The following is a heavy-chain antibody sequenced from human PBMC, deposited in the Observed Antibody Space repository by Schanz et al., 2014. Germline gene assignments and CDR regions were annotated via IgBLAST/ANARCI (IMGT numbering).Heavy chain of an antibody. CDR1: GYTFTTYY. CDR3: ARGPSQGYSYGHNIGAYYYGMDV. J-gene: IGHJ6*02. V-gene: IGHV1-46*01. D-gene: IGHD5-18*01. CDR2: INPSGGST. Sequence: QVQVEQSGPEVKKPGASMKVSCKASGYTFTTYYMLWVRQAPGQGLEWMGIINPSGGSTRYGQKFQGRVTITADKSTFTAYMDVSSLRSEDTAVYYCARGPSQGYSYGHNIGAYYYGMDVWGQGTTVTDSS.